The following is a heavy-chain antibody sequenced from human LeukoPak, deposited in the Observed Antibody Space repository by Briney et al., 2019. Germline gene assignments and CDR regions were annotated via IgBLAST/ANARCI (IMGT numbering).Heavy chain of an antibody. V-gene: IGHV3-23*01. CDR1: GFTFSSYA. D-gene: IGHD2-2*02. CDR2: ISGSGGST. CDR3: ATSRYCSSTSCYTFDY. Sequence: GGSLRLSCAASGFTFSSYAMSWVRQAPGKGLEWVSAISGSGGSTYYADSVKGRFTISRDNSKNTLYLQMNSLRAEDTAVYYCATSRYCSSTSCYTFDYWGQGTLVTVSS. J-gene: IGHJ4*02.